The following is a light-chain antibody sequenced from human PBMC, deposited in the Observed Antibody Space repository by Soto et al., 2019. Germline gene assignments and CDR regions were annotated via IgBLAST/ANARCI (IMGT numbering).Light chain of an antibody. Sequence: EIVMTQSPATLSVSLGERATFSGTASPSVSSNLAWYQQKPGQAPRLLIYGASIRATGIPAMFSGSGCGTEFTLTISTLHSEDFAIYYCQHYNNWPPWTFSQGTKVDNK. CDR1: PSVSSN. J-gene: IGKJ1*01. CDR3: QHYNNWPPWT. CDR2: GAS. V-gene: IGKV3-15*01.